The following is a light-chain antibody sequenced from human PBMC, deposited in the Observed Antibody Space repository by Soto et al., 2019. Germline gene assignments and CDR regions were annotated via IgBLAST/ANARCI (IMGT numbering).Light chain of an antibody. CDR1: SSDVGGYNY. V-gene: IGLV2-14*01. CDR2: EVS. CDR3: SSYTSSSTPFV. J-gene: IGLJ1*01. Sequence: QSALTQPASVSGSPGQSITISCTGTSSDVGGYNYVSWYQQHPGKAPKFLLYEVSNRPSGVSNRFSGSKSGNTASLTISGLQAEDEADYYCSSYTSSSTPFVFGTGTKLTVL.